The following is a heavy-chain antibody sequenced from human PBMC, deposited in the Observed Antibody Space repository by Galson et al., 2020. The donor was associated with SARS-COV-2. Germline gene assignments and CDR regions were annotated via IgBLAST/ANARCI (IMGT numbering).Heavy chain of an antibody. J-gene: IGHJ6*03. D-gene: IGHD4-4*01. CDR3: ARPANTVTTSWYMDV. V-gene: IGHV4-39*01. CDR2: IYYSGST. CDR1: GGSISSSSYY. Sequence: SETLSLTCTVSGGSISSSSYYWGWIRQPPGKGLEWIGSIYYSGSTYYNPSLKSRVTISVDTSKNQFSLKLSSVTAADTAVYYCARPANTVTTSWYMDVWGKGTTVTVSS.